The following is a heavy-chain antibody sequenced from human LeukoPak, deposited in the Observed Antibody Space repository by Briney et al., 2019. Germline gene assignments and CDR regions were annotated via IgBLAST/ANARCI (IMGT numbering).Heavy chain of an antibody. Sequence: SETLSLTCTVSGGSISGYYWSWIRQPPGTGLEWIGSVYYSGRTSYNPSLKRRVTISFDTSKNQFSLILRSVTAADTAVYYCATGVTKPDPIVVVPAAIRVAQAFDNWGQGTLVTVSS. CDR1: GGSISGYY. CDR3: ATGVTKPDPIVVVPAAIRVAQAFDN. J-gene: IGHJ4*02. D-gene: IGHD2-2*01. V-gene: IGHV4-59*12. CDR2: VYYSGRT.